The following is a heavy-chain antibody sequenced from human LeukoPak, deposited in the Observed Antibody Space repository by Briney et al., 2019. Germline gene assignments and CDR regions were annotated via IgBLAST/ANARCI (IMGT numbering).Heavy chain of an antibody. Sequence: TGGSLRLSCAASGFTFSSYAMSWVRQAPGKGLEWVPGISGSGGSTYYADSVKGRFTFSRDNSKNTLYLQMNSLRAEDTAVYYCARDRVNWNDVGGLFDYWGQGTLVTVSS. CDR1: GFTFSSYA. CDR3: ARDRVNWNDVGGLFDY. D-gene: IGHD1-1*01. J-gene: IGHJ4*02. V-gene: IGHV3-23*01. CDR2: ISGSGGST.